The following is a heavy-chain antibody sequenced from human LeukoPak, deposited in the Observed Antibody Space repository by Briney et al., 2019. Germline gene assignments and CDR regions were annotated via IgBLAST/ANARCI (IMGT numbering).Heavy chain of an antibody. CDR2: IYYSGST. V-gene: IGHV4-59*08. D-gene: IGHD2-2*01. Sequence: SETLSLTCAVYGGSFSGYYWSWIRQPPGKGLEWIGYIYYSGSTNYSPSLKSRVTISVDTSKNQFSLKLSSVTAADTAVYYCAGTLGYCSSTSCPRGAFDIWGQGTMVTVSS. CDR3: AGTLGYCSSTSCPRGAFDI. J-gene: IGHJ3*02. CDR1: GGSFSGYY.